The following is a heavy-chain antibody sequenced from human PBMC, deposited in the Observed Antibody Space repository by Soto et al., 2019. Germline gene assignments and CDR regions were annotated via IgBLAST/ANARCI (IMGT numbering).Heavy chain of an antibody. D-gene: IGHD3-3*01. CDR2: IKSKTDGGTT. CDR3: TTGPRYYDFGSSWVRDV. Sequence: GGSLRLSCAASGFTFSNAWMNWVRQAPGKGLEWVGRIKSKTDGGTTDYAAPVKGRFTISRDDSKNTLYLQMNSLKTEDTAVNYCTTGPRYYDFGSSWVRDVWAQGTTVTVS. V-gene: IGHV3-15*07. J-gene: IGHJ6*02. CDR1: GFTFSNAW.